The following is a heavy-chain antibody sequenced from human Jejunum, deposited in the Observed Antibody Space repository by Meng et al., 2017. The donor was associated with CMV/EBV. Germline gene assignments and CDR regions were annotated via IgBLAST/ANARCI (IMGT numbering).Heavy chain of an antibody. Sequence: HLVRQAPVKGLGWVAVMSYDGCNTFYADSVKGRFTISRDNSEDTVYVQMTSLRPDDTAVYYCARDRRDDFWSGYYMETYYDFGMDVWGQGTTVTVSS. D-gene: IGHD3-3*01. CDR3: ARDRRDDFWSGYYMETYYDFGMDV. V-gene: IGHV3-30*03. CDR2: MSYDGCNT. J-gene: IGHJ6*02.